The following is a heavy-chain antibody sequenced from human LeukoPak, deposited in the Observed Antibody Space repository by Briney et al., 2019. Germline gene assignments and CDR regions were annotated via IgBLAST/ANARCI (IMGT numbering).Heavy chain of an antibody. CDR2: ISSSSSYI. J-gene: IGHJ4*02. V-gene: IGHV3-21*01. CDR3: ASEMATTDYFDY. D-gene: IGHD5-24*01. Sequence: GGSLRLSCAASGFTFSSYSMNWVRQAPGKGLEWGSSISSSSSYIYYADSVKGRFTISRDNAKNSLYLQMNSLRAEDTAVYYCASEMATTDYFDYWGQGTLVTVSS. CDR1: GFTFSSYS.